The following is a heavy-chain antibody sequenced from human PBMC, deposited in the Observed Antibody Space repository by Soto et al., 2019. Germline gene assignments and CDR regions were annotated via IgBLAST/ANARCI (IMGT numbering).Heavy chain of an antibody. Sequence: LRLSCAASGFTFSNAWMSWVRQAPGKGLEWVGRIKSKTDGGTTDYAAPVKGRFTISRDDSKNTLYLQMNSLKTEDTAVYYCTTGAAADPYYYYYYGMDVWGQGTTVTVSS. CDR1: GFTFSNAW. D-gene: IGHD6-13*01. CDR3: TTGAAADPYYYYYYGMDV. V-gene: IGHV3-15*01. J-gene: IGHJ6*02. CDR2: IKSKTDGGTT.